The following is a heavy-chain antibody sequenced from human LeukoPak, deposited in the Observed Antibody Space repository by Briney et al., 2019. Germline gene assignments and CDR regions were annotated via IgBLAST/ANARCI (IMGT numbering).Heavy chain of an antibody. V-gene: IGHV3-7*01. D-gene: IGHD3-10*01. CDR3: ARLAPYYGTGII. J-gene: IGHJ3*02. CDR2: IKEDGSEE. CDR1: GFTFSPYW. Sequence: GGYLRLSCAASGFTFSPYWMSWVRQAPGQGLEWVATIKEDGSEEYYVDSVKGRFTISRDNAKNSLYLQMSSLRAEDTAVYYCARLAPYYGTGIIWVQGTVVTVSS.